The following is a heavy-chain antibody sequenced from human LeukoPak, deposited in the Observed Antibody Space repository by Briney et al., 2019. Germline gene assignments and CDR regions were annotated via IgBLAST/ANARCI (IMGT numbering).Heavy chain of an antibody. J-gene: IGHJ4*02. Sequence: GGSLRLSCAASGFTFNTFNMTWVRQAPGKGLEWVSSITSGGDYIYYADSVKGRFTTSRDNAKNSLSLQLNSLRVEDTAVYYCARGHYDVLAASYKWTPDYWGQGTLVTVSS. V-gene: IGHV3-21*01. CDR1: GFTFNTFN. CDR2: ITSGGDYI. D-gene: IGHD3-9*01. CDR3: ARGHYDVLAASYKWTPDY.